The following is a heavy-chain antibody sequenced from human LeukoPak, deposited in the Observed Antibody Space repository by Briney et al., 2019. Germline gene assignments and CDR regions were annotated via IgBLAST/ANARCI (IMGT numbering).Heavy chain of an antibody. V-gene: IGHV4-39*02. Sequence: SETLSLTCTVSGGSISSSSYYWGWIRQPPGKGLEWIGDIYYSGRTYYNLSLRNRVSISLDTSKNRFSLTLTSVTAADTAVYYCARRRYYDSTGFFDWGRGSLVIVSS. CDR2: IYYSGRT. D-gene: IGHD3-22*01. CDR3: ARRRYYDSTGFFD. J-gene: IGHJ1*01. CDR1: GGSISSSSYY.